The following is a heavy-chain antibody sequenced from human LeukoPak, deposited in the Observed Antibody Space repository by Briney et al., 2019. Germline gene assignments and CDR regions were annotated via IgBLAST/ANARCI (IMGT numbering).Heavy chain of an antibody. CDR2: FDPEDGET. V-gene: IGHV1-24*01. J-gene: IGHJ4*02. CDR3: ATENMVRGVVLGGIEN. D-gene: IGHD3-10*01. Sequence: ASVKVSCKVSGYILTEISMHRVRQAPGKGLEWMGGFDPEDGETIYAQKFQGRVTMTEDTSTDTAYMELSSLRSEDTAVYYCATENMVRGVVLGGIENWGQGTLVTVSS. CDR1: GYILTEIS.